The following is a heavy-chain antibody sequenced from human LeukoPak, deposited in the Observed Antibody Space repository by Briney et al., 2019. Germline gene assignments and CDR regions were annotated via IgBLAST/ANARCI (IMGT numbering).Heavy chain of an antibody. CDR2: IYYSGST. Sequence: MSSETLSLTCTVSGGSISSSSYYWGWIRQPPGKGLEWIGSIYYSGSTYYNPSLKSRVTISVDTSKNQFSLKLSSVTAADTAVYYCARLRGELLPERYYYGMDVWGQGTTVTVSS. CDR3: ARLRGELLPERYYYGMDV. J-gene: IGHJ6*02. V-gene: IGHV4-39*07. D-gene: IGHD3-10*01. CDR1: GGSISSSSYY.